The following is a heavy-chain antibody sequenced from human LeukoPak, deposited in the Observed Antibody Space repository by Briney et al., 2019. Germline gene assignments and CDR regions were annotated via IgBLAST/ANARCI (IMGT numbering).Heavy chain of an antibody. V-gene: IGHV4-34*01. CDR3: ASFDHPRRGPVDY. Sequence: SETLSLTCAVYGGSFSGYYWSWIRQPPGKGLEWIGEINHSGSTNYNPSLKSRVTISVDTSMNQFSLKLSSVTAADTAVYYCASFDHPRRGPVDYWGQGTLVTVSS. J-gene: IGHJ4*02. CDR2: INHSGST. D-gene: IGHD6-25*01. CDR1: GGSFSGYY.